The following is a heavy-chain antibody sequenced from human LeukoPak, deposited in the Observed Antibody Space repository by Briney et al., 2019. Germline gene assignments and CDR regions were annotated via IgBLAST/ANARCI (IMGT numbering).Heavy chain of an antibody. V-gene: IGHV4-30-2*01. CDR3: ARGGRWLQLPKD. J-gene: IGHJ4*02. D-gene: IGHD5-24*01. Sequence: PSETLSLTCTVSGGSISSGDYYWSWIRQPPGKGLEWIGYIYDSGSTYYNPSLKSRVTISVDTSKNQFSLKLSSVTAADTAVYYCARGGRWLQLPKDWGQGTLVTVSS. CDR2: IYDSGST. CDR1: GGSISSGDYY.